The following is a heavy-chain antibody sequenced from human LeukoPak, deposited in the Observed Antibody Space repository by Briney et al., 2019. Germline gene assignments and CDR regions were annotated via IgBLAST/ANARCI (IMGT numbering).Heavy chain of an antibody. CDR3: ARESSGREGYFDY. D-gene: IGHD6-19*01. Sequence: GGSLRLSCAASGFTSSSYGMHWVRQAPGKGLEWVAVIWYDGSNKYYAGSVKGRFTISRDNSKNTLYLQMNSLRAEDTAVYYCARESSGREGYFDYWGQGTLVTVSS. J-gene: IGHJ4*02. V-gene: IGHV3-33*01. CDR2: IWYDGSNK. CDR1: GFTSSSYG.